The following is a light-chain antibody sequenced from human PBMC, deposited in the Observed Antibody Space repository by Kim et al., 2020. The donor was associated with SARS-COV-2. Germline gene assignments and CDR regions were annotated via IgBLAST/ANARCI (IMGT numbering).Light chain of an antibody. CDR2: AAS. CDR1: QSISSY. V-gene: IGKV1-39*01. Sequence: DIQMTQSPSSLSASVGDRVTITCRASQSISSYLNWYQQKPGKAPKLLIYAASSLQSGVPSRFSGSGSGTDFTLTISSLQPEDFATYYCQQNYSPPRTFGQGTKVDIK. CDR3: QQNYSPPRT. J-gene: IGKJ1*01.